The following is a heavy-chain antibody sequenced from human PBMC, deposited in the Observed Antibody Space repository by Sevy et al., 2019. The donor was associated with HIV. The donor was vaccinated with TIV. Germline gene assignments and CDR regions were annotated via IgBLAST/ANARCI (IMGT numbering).Heavy chain of an antibody. V-gene: IGHV4-61*01. D-gene: IGHD3-16*01. CDR1: GDSVSSGNYY. CDR3: AGAAPAYYYAMGF. J-gene: IGHJ6*02. Sequence: SETLSLTCTVSGDSVSSGNYYWSWIRQPPGKGLEWIGYHFYSGSTTYNPSLKSRVTISVDRSKNQFSLKLSSVTAAVTAVYYCAGAAPAYYYAMGFWGQGTTVTVSS. CDR2: HFYSGST.